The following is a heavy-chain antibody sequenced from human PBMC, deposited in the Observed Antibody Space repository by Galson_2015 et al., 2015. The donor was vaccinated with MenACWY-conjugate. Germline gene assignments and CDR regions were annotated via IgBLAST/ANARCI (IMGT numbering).Heavy chain of an antibody. D-gene: IGHD3-10*01. Sequence: SLRLSCAASGFTFSSYAMSWVRQAPGKGLAWVSAISGSGGNTYYADSVKGRFTISRDSSKNTLYLRMDSLRAEDTAVYFCAKVGGSGSYANPFDYWGQGTLFTVSS. CDR1: GFTFSSYA. CDR3: AKVGGSGSYANPFDY. J-gene: IGHJ4*02. CDR2: ISGSGGNT. V-gene: IGHV3-23*01.